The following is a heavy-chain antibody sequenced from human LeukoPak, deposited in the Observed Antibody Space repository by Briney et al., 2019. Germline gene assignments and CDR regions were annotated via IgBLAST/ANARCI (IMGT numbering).Heavy chain of an antibody. CDR3: ARASTGDQRGWYYFDY. CDR1: GGSISSYY. V-gene: IGHV4-4*07. Sequence: SETLSLSCTVSGGSISSYYWSWIRQPAGKELEWFGRIYTSGSTNYNPSLKSRITMSVDTSKNQFSLKLSSVTAADTAVYYCARASTGDQRGWYYFDYWGQGTLVTVSS. CDR2: IYTSGST. D-gene: IGHD7-27*01. J-gene: IGHJ4*02.